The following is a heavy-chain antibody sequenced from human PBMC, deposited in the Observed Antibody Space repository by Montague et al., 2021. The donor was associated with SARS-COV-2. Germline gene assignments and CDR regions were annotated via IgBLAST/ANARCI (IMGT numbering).Heavy chain of an antibody. CDR1: GGSISSSNW. V-gene: IGHV4-4*02. Sequence: SETLSLTCAVSGGSISSSNWWSWVRQPPGKGLEWIGEIYHSGSTNYNPSLKSRVTISVDKSKNQFSLKLSSVTAADTAVYYCSSGWSSLPYGMDVWGQGTTVTVSS. CDR2: IYHSGST. CDR3: SSGWSSLPYGMDV. D-gene: IGHD6-19*01. J-gene: IGHJ6*02.